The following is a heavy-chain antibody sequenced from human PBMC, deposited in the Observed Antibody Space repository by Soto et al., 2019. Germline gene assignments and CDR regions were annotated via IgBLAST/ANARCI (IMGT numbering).Heavy chain of an antibody. Sequence: QVQLQESGPGLVKPSQTLSLTCTVSGASMSSGGYYWTWIRQSPGKGLEWIGYIYYSGSTYYNPSLESRGAISLDTSRSQCSLTLHSVTAADTAIYYCARDRHNNFFDPWGQGTLVTVSS. CDR2: IYYSGST. CDR1: GASMSSGGYY. D-gene: IGHD6-6*01. J-gene: IGHJ5*02. V-gene: IGHV4-31*03. CDR3: ARDRHNNFFDP.